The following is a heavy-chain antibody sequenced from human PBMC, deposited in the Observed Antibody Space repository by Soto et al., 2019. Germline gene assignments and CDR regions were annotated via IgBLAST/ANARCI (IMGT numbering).Heavy chain of an antibody. V-gene: IGHV1-69*13. CDR3: ARGPTFDYYDSSGYRQYGLDP. D-gene: IGHD3-22*01. Sequence: SVKVSCKASGGTFSSYAISWVRQAPGQGXEWMGGIIPIFGTANYAQKFQGRVTITADESTSTAYMELSSLRSEDTAVYYCARGPTFDYYDSSGYRQYGLDPWGQGTLVTVSS. J-gene: IGHJ5*02. CDR1: GGTFSSYA. CDR2: IIPIFGTA.